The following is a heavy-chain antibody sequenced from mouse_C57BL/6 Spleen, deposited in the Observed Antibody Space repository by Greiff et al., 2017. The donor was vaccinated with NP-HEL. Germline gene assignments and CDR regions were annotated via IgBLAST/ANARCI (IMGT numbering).Heavy chain of an antibody. D-gene: IGHD1-1*01. CDR3: AHYYGSSYYAMDY. Sequence: VQLQQSGAELVKPGASVKLSCTASGFNIKDYYMHWVKQRTEQGLEWIGRIDPEDGETKYAPKFQGKATLTADTSSNTAYLQLSSLTSEDTAVYYCAHYYGSSYYAMDYWGQGTSVTGSS. J-gene: IGHJ4*01. V-gene: IGHV14-2*01. CDR1: GFNIKDYY. CDR2: IDPEDGET.